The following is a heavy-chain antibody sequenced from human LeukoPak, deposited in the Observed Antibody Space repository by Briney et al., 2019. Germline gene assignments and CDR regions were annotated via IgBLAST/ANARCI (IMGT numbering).Heavy chain of an antibody. CDR1: GYTFTGYY. Sequence: ASVKVSCKASGYTFTGYYMHWVRQAPGQGLEWMGWINPNSGGTHYAQKFQGRVTMTSDTSISTAYMELSRLRSDNTAVYYCARDLYGGTSATFDYWGQGTLVTVSS. V-gene: IGHV1-2*02. J-gene: IGHJ4*02. D-gene: IGHD4-23*01. CDR3: ARDLYGGTSATFDY. CDR2: INPNSGGT.